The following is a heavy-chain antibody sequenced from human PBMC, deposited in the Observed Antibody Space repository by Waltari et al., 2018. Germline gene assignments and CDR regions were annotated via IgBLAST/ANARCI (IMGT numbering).Heavy chain of an antibody. CDR3: VREAYLAAGFDF. Sequence: EVQLVETGGGFIQPGRSLRVSCAASGFVVSGNFMHWVRQAPGKGVEWVSLVNSAGNSFYAYAVKGRFTISRDTSKNTLYLQMNSLRVEDTAMYYCVREAYLAAGFDFWGQGTPVTVSS. D-gene: IGHD6-25*01. V-gene: IGHV3-53*02. CDR1: GFVVSGNF. CDR2: VNSAGNS. J-gene: IGHJ4*02.